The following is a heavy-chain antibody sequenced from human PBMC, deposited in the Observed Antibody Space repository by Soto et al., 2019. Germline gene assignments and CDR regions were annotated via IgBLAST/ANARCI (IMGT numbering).Heavy chain of an antibody. D-gene: IGHD2-2*01. Sequence: PGGSLRLSCAASGFTFSSYGMHWVRQAPGKGLEWVAVISYDGSNKYYADSVKGRFTISRDNSKNTLYLQMNSLRAEDTAVYYCAKDRACSSTSCFLPYYGMDVWGQGTTVTVSS. CDR2: ISYDGSNK. CDR3: AKDRACSSTSCFLPYYGMDV. CDR1: GFTFSSYG. J-gene: IGHJ6*02. V-gene: IGHV3-30*18.